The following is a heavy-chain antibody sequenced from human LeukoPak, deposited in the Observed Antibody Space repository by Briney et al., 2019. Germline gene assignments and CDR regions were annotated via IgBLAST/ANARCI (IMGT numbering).Heavy chain of an antibody. Sequence: GRSLRLSCAASGFTFSSYGMHWVRQAPGKGLEWVAVIWYDGSNKYYADSVKGRFTISRDNSKNTLYLQMNSLRAEDTAVYYCARATLHHFPDAFDIWGQGTMVTVSS. CDR1: GFTFSSYG. D-gene: IGHD2/OR15-2a*01. J-gene: IGHJ3*02. CDR2: IWYDGSNK. V-gene: IGHV3-33*01. CDR3: ARATLHHFPDAFDI.